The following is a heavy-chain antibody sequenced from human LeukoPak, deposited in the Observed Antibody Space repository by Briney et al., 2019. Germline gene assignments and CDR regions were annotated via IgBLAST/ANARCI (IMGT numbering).Heavy chain of an antibody. Sequence: PGGSLRLSCATSGFIFSRDWMTWVRQAPGKGPEWVANIKGDGSKKNLVDSVKGRFTISRDNAKNSLYLEMSSLRAEDTAVYYCARDSNPGDSSGHYDAFDIWGQGTKVTVSS. CDR3: ARDSNPGDSSGHYDAFDI. CDR2: IKGDGSKK. CDR1: GFIFSRDW. V-gene: IGHV3-7*03. D-gene: IGHD3-22*01. J-gene: IGHJ3*02.